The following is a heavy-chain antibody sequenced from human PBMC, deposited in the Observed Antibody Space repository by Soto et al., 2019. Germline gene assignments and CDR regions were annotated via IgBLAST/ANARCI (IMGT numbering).Heavy chain of an antibody. Sequence: GESLKISCKGSGYSFTSYWISWVRQMPGKGLEWMGRIDPSDSYTNYSPSFQGHVTISADKSISTAYLQWSSLKASDTAMYYCARPYCSSTSCHTDYYYGMGVWGQGTTVTVPS. D-gene: IGHD2-2*02. CDR2: IDPSDSYT. CDR1: GYSFTSYW. CDR3: ARPYCSSTSCHTDYYYGMGV. V-gene: IGHV5-10-1*01. J-gene: IGHJ6*02.